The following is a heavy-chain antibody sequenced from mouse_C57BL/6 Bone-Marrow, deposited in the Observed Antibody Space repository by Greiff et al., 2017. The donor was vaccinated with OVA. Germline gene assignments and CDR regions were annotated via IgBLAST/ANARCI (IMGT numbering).Heavy chain of an antibody. Sequence: VQLQQPGAELVKPGASVKMSCKASGYTFTSYWITWVKQRPGQGLEWIGDIYPGSGSTNYNEKFKSKATLTVDTSSSTAYMQLSSLTSEDSAVYYCARRTVVATNAMDYWGQGTSVTVSS. D-gene: IGHD1-1*01. V-gene: IGHV1-55*01. CDR3: ARRTVVATNAMDY. CDR2: IYPGSGST. J-gene: IGHJ4*01. CDR1: GYTFTSYW.